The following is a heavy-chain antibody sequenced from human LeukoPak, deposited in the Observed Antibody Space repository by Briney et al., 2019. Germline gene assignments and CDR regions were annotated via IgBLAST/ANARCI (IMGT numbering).Heavy chain of an antibody. D-gene: IGHD3-22*01. Sequence: RSETLSLTCTVSGGSLSSGDYYWSWIRQPPGKGLEGIAYMYYSGSTYYNPSLKSRVTMSADTSKNQLSLKLSSVTAADTAVYYCARPYYYDSRIDPWGQGILVTVSS. CDR2: MYYSGST. CDR1: GGSLSSGDYY. V-gene: IGHV4-30-4*01. CDR3: ARPYYYDSRIDP. J-gene: IGHJ5*02.